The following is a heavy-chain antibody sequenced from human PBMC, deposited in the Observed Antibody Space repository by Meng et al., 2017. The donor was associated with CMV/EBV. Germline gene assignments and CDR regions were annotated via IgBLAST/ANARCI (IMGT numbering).Heavy chain of an antibody. V-gene: IGHV1-46*01. CDR2: INPSGGST. J-gene: IGHJ5*02. D-gene: IGHD3-3*01. CDR1: TSYY. Sequence: TSYYMHWVRKAPGQGREWMGIINPSGGSTSYAQKFQGRVTMTRDTSTSTVYMELSSLRSEDTAVYYCARESGIFGVVIISRSNWFDPWGQGTLVTVSS. CDR3: ARESGIFGVVIISRSNWFDP.